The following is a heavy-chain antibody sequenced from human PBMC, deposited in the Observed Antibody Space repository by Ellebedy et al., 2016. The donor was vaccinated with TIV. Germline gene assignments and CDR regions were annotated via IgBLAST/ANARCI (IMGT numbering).Heavy chain of an antibody. CDR2: IYPGDSDT. J-gene: IGHJ4*02. V-gene: IGHV5-51*01. D-gene: IGHD2-15*01. Sequence: PGGSLRLSCKGSGYNFSRYWIGWVRQMPGKGLEWMGIIYPGDSDTRYNPSFQGQVTISADKSSSTAYLHWSSLKASDTAMYYCANTRFCSGGSCYFDFWGQGTLVTVSS. CDR3: ANTRFCSGGSCYFDF. CDR1: GYNFSRYW.